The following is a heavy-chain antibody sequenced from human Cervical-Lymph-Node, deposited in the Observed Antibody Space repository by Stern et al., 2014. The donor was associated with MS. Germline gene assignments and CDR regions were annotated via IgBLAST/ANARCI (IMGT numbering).Heavy chain of an antibody. V-gene: IGHV3-33*08. J-gene: IGHJ1*01. CDR1: GFTFSNYV. Sequence: VQLVESGGGVVQPGRSLRLSCAASGFTFSNYVMHWVRQAPGKGLEWVALIWYDGSNKYYTDSVQGRFTISRDNSKDTLYLQMNGLRPEDTALYYCARDASYQLLDHWGQGTLVTVSS. CDR3: ARDASYQLLDH. CDR2: IWYDGSNK. D-gene: IGHD2-2*01.